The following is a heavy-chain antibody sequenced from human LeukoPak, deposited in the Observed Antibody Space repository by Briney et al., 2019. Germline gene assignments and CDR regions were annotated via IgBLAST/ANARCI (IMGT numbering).Heavy chain of an antibody. CDR3: AREGYCNSTSCDKPFDY. CDR2: ISGYNGHK. J-gene: IGHJ4*02. V-gene: IGHV1-18*01. Sequence: ASVKVSCKASGYTFTSYGISWVRQAPGQGLEWMGWISGYNGHKNYAQKFQGRGTMTTDTSTSTAYMELRSLRSDDTALYYCAREGYCNSTSCDKPFDYWGQGTLVTVSS. D-gene: IGHD2-2*01. CDR1: GYTFTSYG.